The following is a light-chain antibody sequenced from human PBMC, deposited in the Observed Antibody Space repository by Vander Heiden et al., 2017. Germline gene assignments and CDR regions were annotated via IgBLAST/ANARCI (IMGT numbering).Light chain of an antibody. CDR3: QQSDSTPPT. CDR2: AAS. V-gene: IGKV1-39*01. Sequence: DIQMIHSPSSLSASVGDRVTITCRASQSISSYLNWYQQKPGKAPKLLIYAASSLQSGVPSRFSGSGSGTDFTLTISRLQPEDFAAYYCQQSDSTPPTFGQGTKLEIK. CDR1: QSISSY. J-gene: IGKJ2*01.